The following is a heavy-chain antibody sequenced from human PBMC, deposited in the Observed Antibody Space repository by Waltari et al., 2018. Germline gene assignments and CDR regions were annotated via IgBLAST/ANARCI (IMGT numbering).Heavy chain of an antibody. CDR1: GFTFSNYW. J-gene: IGHJ4*02. Sequence: EVQLVESGGGVVQPGGSLRRSCAASGFTFSNYWMDWVRQAPGKGLEWVANIKQDGSESHYVDSVKGRFTISRDNAQNLLYLQMNSLRAGDTAVYYCSVSLNYWGQGTLVTVSS. CDR3: SVSLNY. V-gene: IGHV3-7*01. CDR2: IKQDGSES.